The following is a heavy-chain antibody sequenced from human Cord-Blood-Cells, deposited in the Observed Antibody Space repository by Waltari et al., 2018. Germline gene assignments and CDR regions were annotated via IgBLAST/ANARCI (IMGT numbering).Heavy chain of an antibody. D-gene: IGHD2-2*01. CDR3: SRVKCSSTSCYWYFDL. CDR2: ILPIFGTA. J-gene: IGHJ2*01. CDR1: GGTFSSYA. Sequence: QPQMVQSGAEVKKPGSSVMVSCKASGGTFSSYAITWVRLAPGQGLECMGAILPIFGTANYTQNVQVRVTITAYESTTTADMELSSLRAEYTAVYLCSRVKCSSTSCYWYFDLWGRVTLVTVSS. V-gene: IGHV1-69*01.